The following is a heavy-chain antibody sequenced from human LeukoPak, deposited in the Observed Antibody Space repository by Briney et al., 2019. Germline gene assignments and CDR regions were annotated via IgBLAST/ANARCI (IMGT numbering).Heavy chain of an antibody. Sequence: GASVKVSCKASGGTFSSYAISWVRQAPGQGLEWMGGIIPIFGTANYAQKFQGRVTITTDESTSTAYMELSSLRSEDTAVYYCARGALEYSSSNWFDPWGQGTLVTVSS. CDR2: IIPIFGTA. J-gene: IGHJ5*02. CDR3: ARGALEYSSSNWFDP. D-gene: IGHD6-6*01. V-gene: IGHV1-69*05. CDR1: GGTFSSYA.